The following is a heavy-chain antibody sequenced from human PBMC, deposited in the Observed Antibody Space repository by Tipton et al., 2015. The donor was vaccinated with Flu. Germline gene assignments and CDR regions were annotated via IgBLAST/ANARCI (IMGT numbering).Heavy chain of an antibody. CDR2: ISAKNGDT. J-gene: IGHJ4*02. D-gene: IGHD1-26*01. CDR1: GYTFSTYG. Sequence: QMQLVQSGAEVKKPGASVKVSCKASGYTFSTYGISWVRQAPGQGLEWMGWISAKNGDTNYAHNLQGRVTMTTDTSTSTAYMDLWRLTSDDTAVYYCAWDKGVGATYALDYWGQGTLVTVSS. CDR3: AWDKGVGATYALDY. V-gene: IGHV1-18*01.